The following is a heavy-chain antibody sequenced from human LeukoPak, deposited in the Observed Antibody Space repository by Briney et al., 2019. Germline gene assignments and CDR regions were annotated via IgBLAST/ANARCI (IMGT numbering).Heavy chain of an antibody. D-gene: IGHD2-21*01. V-gene: IGHV3-23*01. CDR1: GFTFSSYT. CDR3: ARKSSGHCPFDC. CDR2: ISPSGDIT. Sequence: GGSLRLSRAASGFTFSSYTMSWVRQRPGKGLEWVSTISPSGDITQYADSVKGHFTISRDNSESTLFLQMTSLRAEDTAVYYCARKSSGHCPFDCWGQGTLVTVSS. J-gene: IGHJ4*02.